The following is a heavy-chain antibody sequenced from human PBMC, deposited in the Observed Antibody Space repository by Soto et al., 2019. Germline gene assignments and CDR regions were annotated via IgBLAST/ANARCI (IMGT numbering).Heavy chain of an antibody. J-gene: IGHJ6*02. CDR2: INPNSGGT. V-gene: IGHV1-2*02. D-gene: IGHD3-3*01. Sequence: ASVKVSCKASGYTFTGYYMHWVRQAPGQGLEWMGWINPNSGGTNYAQKFQGRVTMTRDTSISTAYMELSRLRSDDTAVYYCARDSKAIFGVVGYYYGMDVWGQGTTVTVYS. CDR1: GYTFTGYY. CDR3: ARDSKAIFGVVGYYYGMDV.